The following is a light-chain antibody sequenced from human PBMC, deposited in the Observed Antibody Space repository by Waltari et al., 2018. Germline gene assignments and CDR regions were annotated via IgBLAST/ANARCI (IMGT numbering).Light chain of an antibody. V-gene: IGLV2-14*03. CDR2: DVN. Sequence: SALTQPDSVSGSPGQSITISCSGISSDSGGYEYVSWYQQHPGKAPKVIIYDVNNRPSGVSNRCSGSKAGSSASLTISGLQAEDEADYYCSSFTSSTTGIFGGGTKVTVL. J-gene: IGLJ2*01. CDR3: SSFTSSTTGI. CDR1: SSDSGGYEY.